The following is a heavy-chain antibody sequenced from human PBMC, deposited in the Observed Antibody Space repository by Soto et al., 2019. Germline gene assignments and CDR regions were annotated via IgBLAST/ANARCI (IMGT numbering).Heavy chain of an antibody. CDR2: IHHDTGT. Sequence: QVQLQESGPGLVEPSGTLSLTCAVSGGPISSNNWWSWVRQPPGKGLEWIGEIHHDTGTNYNTSLRSRVTISVDKSKNQPSLNLNSVTAADAAIYYCARMPYSSYAMDVWGQGTTVTVSS. J-gene: IGHJ6*02. CDR3: ARMPYSSYAMDV. D-gene: IGHD2-2*01. CDR1: GGPISSNNW. V-gene: IGHV4-4*02.